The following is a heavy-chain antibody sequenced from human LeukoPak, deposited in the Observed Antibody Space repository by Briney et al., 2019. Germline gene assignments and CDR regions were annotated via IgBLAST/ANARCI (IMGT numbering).Heavy chain of an antibody. D-gene: IGHD3-3*01. CDR1: GFTFSSYW. V-gene: IGHV3-7*01. CDR3: ARSLYDSWTGYHHGSDI. J-gene: IGHJ3*02. CDR2: RKQDGSEK. Sequence: GESLRLSCAASGFTFSSYWMSWVRQAPGKGLEWVANRKQDGSEKYYVDSVKGRLTISRDNAKISLFLEMKSLRAEDTAVYYCARSLYDSWTGYHHGSDIWGQGTMVTISS.